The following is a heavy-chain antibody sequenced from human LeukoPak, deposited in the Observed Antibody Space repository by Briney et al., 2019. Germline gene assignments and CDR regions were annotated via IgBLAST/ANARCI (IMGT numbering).Heavy chain of an antibody. CDR2: IYPGDSDT. CDR1: GYTFSSYW. D-gene: IGHD6-13*01. CDR3: ARRRLAASLYYLDY. J-gene: IGHJ4*02. V-gene: IGHV5-51*01. Sequence: GGSLKISCKGSGYTFSSYWIGWVRQMPGRGLEWMGIIYPGDSDTRYSPSFQGQVTISADKSIGTAYLQWSSLKASDTAMYYCARRRLAASLYYLDYWGQGSLVTVSS.